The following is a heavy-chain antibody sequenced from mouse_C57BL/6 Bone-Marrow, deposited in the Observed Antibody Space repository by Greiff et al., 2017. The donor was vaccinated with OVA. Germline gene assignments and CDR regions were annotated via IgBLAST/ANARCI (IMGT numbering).Heavy chain of an antibody. CDR2: INPYNGGT. D-gene: IGHD1-1*01. CDR3: ARIPFTTVVATDY. V-gene: IGHV1-19*01. J-gene: IGHJ2*01. Sequence: EVQLVESGPVLVKPGASVKMSCKASGYTFTDYYMNWVKQSHGKSLEWIGVINPYNGGTSYNQKFKGKATLTVDKSSSTAYMELNSLTSEDSAVYYCARIPFTTVVATDYWGQGTTLTVSS. CDR1: GYTFTDYY.